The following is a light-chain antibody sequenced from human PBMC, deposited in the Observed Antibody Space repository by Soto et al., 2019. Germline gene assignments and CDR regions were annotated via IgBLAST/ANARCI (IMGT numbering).Light chain of an antibody. Sequence: DIQMIQSPSTLSASVGDRVTIXXRASQSISSWLAWYQQKPGKAPKIXIYKASSLESWVPSRFSGSGAGTEFTLTFSSLQPGDVATYYCQHYTSYSRTCGRGTKVDIK. CDR3: QHYTSYSRT. J-gene: IGKJ4*01. CDR2: KAS. V-gene: IGKV1-5*03. CDR1: QSISSW.